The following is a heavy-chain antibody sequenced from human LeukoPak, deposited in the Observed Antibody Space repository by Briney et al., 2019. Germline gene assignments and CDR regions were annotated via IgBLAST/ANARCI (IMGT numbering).Heavy chain of an antibody. J-gene: IGHJ5*02. V-gene: IGHV3-9*01. CDR2: ISWNSGSI. Sequence: GGSLRLSCAASGFTFDDYAMHWVRQAPGKGLEWVSGISWNSGSIGYADSVKGRFTISRDNAKNSLYLQMNSLRAEDTALYYCAKGGSGYYYGNNWFDPWGQGTLVTVSS. D-gene: IGHD3-22*01. CDR3: AKGGSGYYYGNNWFDP. CDR1: GFTFDDYA.